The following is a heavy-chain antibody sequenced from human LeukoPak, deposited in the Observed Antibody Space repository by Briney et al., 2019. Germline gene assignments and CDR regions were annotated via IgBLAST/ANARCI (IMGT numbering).Heavy chain of an antibody. CDR3: AGGFSFADYYYYYMDV. CDR2: ISAYNGNT. Sequence: ASVKVSCKASGYTFTSYGISWVRQAPGQGLEWMGWISAYNGNTNYAQKLQGRGTMTTDTSKSTAYMELRSLRSDDTAVYYRAGGFSFADYYYYYMDVWGKGTTVTVSS. J-gene: IGHJ6*03. CDR1: GYTFTSYG. D-gene: IGHD3-3*01. V-gene: IGHV1-18*01.